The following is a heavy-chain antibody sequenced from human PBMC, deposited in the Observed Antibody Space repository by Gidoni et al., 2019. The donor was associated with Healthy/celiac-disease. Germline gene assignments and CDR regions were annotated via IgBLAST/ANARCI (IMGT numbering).Heavy chain of an antibody. J-gene: IGHJ6*02. CDR1: GFTFDDYT. D-gene: IGHD1-26*01. CDR2: ISWDGGST. Sequence: EVQLVESGGVVVQPGGSLRLSCAASGFTFDDYTMHWVRQAPGKGLEWVSLISWDGGSTYYADSVKGRFTISRDNSKNSLYLQMNSLRTEDTALYYCAKDHPGAVRVGGMDVWGQGTTVTVSS. CDR3: AKDHPGAVRVGGMDV. V-gene: IGHV3-43*01.